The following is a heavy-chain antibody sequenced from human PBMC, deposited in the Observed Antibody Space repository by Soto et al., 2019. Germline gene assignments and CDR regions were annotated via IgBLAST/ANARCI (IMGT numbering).Heavy chain of an antibody. J-gene: IGHJ6*02. D-gene: IGHD3-3*01. CDR1: GGTFSSYA. V-gene: IGHV1-69*01. Sequence: QVQLVQSGAGVKKPGSSVKVSCKASGGTFSSYAISWVRQAPGQGLEWMGGIIPIFGTANYAQKFQGRVTITADESTSTAYMELSSLRSEDTAVYYCARALGMDNRYYYYGMDVWGQGTTVTVSS. CDR3: ARALGMDNRYYYYGMDV. CDR2: IIPIFGTA.